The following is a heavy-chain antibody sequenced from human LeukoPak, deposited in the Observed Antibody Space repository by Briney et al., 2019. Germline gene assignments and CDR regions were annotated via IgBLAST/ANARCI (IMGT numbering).Heavy chain of an antibody. CDR2: INHSGST. Sequence: SETLSLTCTVSGGSISSGSYYWSWIRQPPGKGLEWIAEINHSGSTNYNPSLKSRVTISVDTSKNQFSLKLSSVTAADTAVYYCARLRSRSDGSGSYYTGDIDYWGQGTLVTVSS. V-gene: IGHV4-39*01. CDR1: GGSISSGSYY. D-gene: IGHD3-10*01. CDR3: ARLRSRSDGSGSYYTGDIDY. J-gene: IGHJ4*02.